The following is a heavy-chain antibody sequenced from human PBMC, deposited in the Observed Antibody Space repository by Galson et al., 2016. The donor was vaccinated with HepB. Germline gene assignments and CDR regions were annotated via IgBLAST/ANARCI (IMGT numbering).Heavy chain of an antibody. D-gene: IGHD6-25*01. CDR3: ARDLGDSSGFDY. Sequence: SETLSLTCTVSGVSISSYYWSWIRQPPGKGLEWIGYISYSGRTNTKSSLKDRVTISVETSKNQFSLILSSVTAADTAVYFCARDLGDSSGFDYWGQGTLVTVSS. J-gene: IGHJ4*02. CDR1: GVSISSYY. V-gene: IGHV4-59*01. CDR2: ISYSGRT.